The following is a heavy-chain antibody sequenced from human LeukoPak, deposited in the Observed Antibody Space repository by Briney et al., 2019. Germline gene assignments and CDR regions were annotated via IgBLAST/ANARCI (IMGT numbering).Heavy chain of an antibody. CDR2: IYSGGST. CDR1: GITVSNNY. J-gene: IGHJ6*02. D-gene: IGHD3-22*01. Sequence: GGSLRLSCAASGITVSNNYMSWVRQAPGKGLEWVSVIYSGGSTYYADSVKGRFTISRDNSKNTLYLQMNSLRAEDTAVYYCANRLDYYYDSSGYYGAYGMDVWGQGTTVTVS. V-gene: IGHV3-66*01. CDR3: ANRLDYYYDSSGYYGAYGMDV.